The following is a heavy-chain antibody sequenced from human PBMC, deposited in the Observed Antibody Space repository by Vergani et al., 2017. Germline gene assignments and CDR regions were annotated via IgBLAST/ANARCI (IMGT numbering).Heavy chain of an antibody. CDR1: GDSLTRYQ. CDR3: ARMGGYDEGDAFRIGYFDS. V-gene: IGHV4-4*08. Sequence: QVLLQDSGPGLVKPSETLSLTCNLSGDSLTRYQWSWLRQSPGKELQWIGYISPSGDTSYAPSFRRRVSMSIDSSTNQFSMKLASVTTADTAVYFCARMGGYDEGDAFRIGYFDSWGPGILVTVSS. J-gene: IGHJ4*02. D-gene: IGHD3-22*01. CDR2: ISPSGDT.